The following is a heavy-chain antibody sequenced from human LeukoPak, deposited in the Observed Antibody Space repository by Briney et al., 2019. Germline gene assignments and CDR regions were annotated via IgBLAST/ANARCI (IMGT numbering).Heavy chain of an antibody. CDR1: GFSFSSFE. V-gene: IGHV3-48*03. J-gene: IGHJ6*04. Sequence: GGSLRLYCAASGFSFSSFEMNWVRQAPVKGLEWVSYISSSGSTIYYADSVKGRFTISRDNAKNSLYLQMNSLRAEDTAVYYCAELGITMIGGVWGKGTTVTISS. CDR2: ISSSGSTI. CDR3: AELGITMIGGV. D-gene: IGHD3-10*02.